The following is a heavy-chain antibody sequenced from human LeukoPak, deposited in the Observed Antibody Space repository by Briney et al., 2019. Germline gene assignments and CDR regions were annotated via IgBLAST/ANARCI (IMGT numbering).Heavy chain of an antibody. D-gene: IGHD3-3*02. V-gene: IGHV3-30*18. Sequence: GRSLRLSCAASGFTFSSYGMHWVRQAPGKGLEWVAVISYDGSNKYYADSVKGRFTISRDNSKNTLYLQMNGLRAEDTAVYYCAKEAHFWSGYYPYGMDVWGQGTTVNVSS. J-gene: IGHJ6*02. CDR3: AKEAHFWSGYYPYGMDV. CDR1: GFTFSSYG. CDR2: ISYDGSNK.